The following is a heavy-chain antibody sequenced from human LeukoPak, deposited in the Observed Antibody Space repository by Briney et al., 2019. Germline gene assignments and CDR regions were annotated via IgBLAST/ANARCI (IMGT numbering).Heavy chain of an antibody. Sequence: GGSLRLSCAASGFTLSSYEMNWVRQAPGKGLEWVSYISSSGSTIYYADSVKGRFTISRDNAKNSLYLQMNSLRAEDTAVYYCARGSHSSGYYYYFDYWGQGTLVTVSS. J-gene: IGHJ4*02. CDR1: GFTLSSYE. CDR3: ARGSHSSGYYYYFDY. V-gene: IGHV3-48*03. D-gene: IGHD3-22*01. CDR2: ISSSGSTI.